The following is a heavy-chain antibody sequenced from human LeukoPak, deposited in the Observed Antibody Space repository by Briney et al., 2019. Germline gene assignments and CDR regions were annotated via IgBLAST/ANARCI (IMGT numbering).Heavy chain of an antibody. D-gene: IGHD6-19*01. CDR2: IYYTGST. V-gene: IGHV4-59*01. CDR3: ARVGYNSGWYLDY. CDR1: GGPIRNYY. J-gene: IGHJ4*02. Sequence: ETLSLTSTVSGGPIRNYYWSWIRQPPGKELKSIGYIYYTGSTNYNPSLKSRVTISVDTSKNQFSLKLTSVTAADTAVYYCARVGYNSGWYLDYWGQGTLVTVSS.